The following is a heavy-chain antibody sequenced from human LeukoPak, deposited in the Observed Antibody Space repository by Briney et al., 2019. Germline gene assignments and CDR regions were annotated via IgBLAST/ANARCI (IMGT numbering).Heavy chain of an antibody. D-gene: IGHD4-17*01. V-gene: IGHV1-2*06. CDR1: GYTFASYG. CDR2: INPNSGGT. Sequence: ASVKVSCKASGYTFASYGISWVRQAPGQGLEWMGRINPNSGGTNYAQKFQGRVTMTRDTSISTAYMELSSLRSEDTAVYYCASRTYGDSFSWGQGTLVTVSS. J-gene: IGHJ4*02. CDR3: ASRTYGDSFS.